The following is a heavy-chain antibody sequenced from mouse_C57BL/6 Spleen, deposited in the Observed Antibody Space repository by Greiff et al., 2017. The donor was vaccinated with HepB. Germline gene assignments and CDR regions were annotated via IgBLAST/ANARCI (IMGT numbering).Heavy chain of an antibody. D-gene: IGHD1-3*01. Sequence: VQLKQSGPELVKPGASVKISCKASGYTFTDYYMNWVKQSHGKSLEWIGDINPNNGGTSYNQKFKGKATLTVDKSSSTAYMELRSLTSEDSAVYYCARSGRDWYFDVWGTGTTVTVSS. CDR3: ARSGRDWYFDV. V-gene: IGHV1-26*01. CDR1: GYTFTDYY. J-gene: IGHJ1*03. CDR2: INPNNGGT.